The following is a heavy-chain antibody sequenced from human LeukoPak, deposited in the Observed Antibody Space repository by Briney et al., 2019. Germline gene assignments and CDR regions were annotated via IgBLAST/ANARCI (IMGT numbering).Heavy chain of an antibody. CDR3: AGDRRSYNWFDP. J-gene: IGHJ5*02. CDR1: GFTFSSYG. CDR2: IWYGGSNK. D-gene: IGHD3-3*01. Sequence: SGGSLRLSCAASGFTFSSYGMHWVRQAPGKGLEWVAVIWYGGSNKYYADSVKGRFTISRDNSKNTLYLQMNSLRAEDTAVYYCAGDRRSYNWFDPWGQGTLVTVSS. V-gene: IGHV3-33*01.